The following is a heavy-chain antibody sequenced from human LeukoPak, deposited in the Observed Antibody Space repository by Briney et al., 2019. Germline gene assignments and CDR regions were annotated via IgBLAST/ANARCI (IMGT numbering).Heavy chain of an antibody. V-gene: IGHV1-2*02. Sequence: ASVKVSCKASGYTFIGYYMHWVRQSPGQRLKGRGWINPKSGGTNYAQKFQRRVTMTRGTSISTAYMELNSLMSDDTAVYYCARGPPIYDSSGYQGGPEDYWGQGTLVTVSS. CDR1: GYTFIGYY. CDR3: ARGPPIYDSSGYQGGPEDY. CDR2: INPKSGGT. D-gene: IGHD3-22*01. J-gene: IGHJ4*02.